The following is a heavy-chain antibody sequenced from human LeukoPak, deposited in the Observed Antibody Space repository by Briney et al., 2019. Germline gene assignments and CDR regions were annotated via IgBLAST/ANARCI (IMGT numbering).Heavy chain of an antibody. CDR3: VRGTSEQWLVIVLDY. CDR2: ISYDGTNK. J-gene: IGHJ4*02. D-gene: IGHD6-19*01. V-gene: IGHV3-30*03. CDR1: GFTFNSYG. Sequence: PGGSLRLSCAASGFTFNSYGMHWVRQAPGKGLEWVAVISYDGTNKYYAASVKGRFTISRDNSKSTLYLQMNSLRAEDTAVYYCVRGTSEQWLVIVLDYWGQGTLVTVSS.